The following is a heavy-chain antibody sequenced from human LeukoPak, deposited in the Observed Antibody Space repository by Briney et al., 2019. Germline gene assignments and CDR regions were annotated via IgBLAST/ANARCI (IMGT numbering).Heavy chain of an antibody. D-gene: IGHD3-10*01. CDR3: AKDFSMVRGVISDNFDY. Sequence: GRSLRLSCAASGFTFSSYGMHWVRQAPGKELEWVAVISYDGSNKYYADSVKGRFTISRDNSKNTLYLQMNSLRAEDTAVYYCAKDFSMVRGVISDNFDYWGQGTLVTVSS. J-gene: IGHJ4*02. V-gene: IGHV3-30*18. CDR2: ISYDGSNK. CDR1: GFTFSSYG.